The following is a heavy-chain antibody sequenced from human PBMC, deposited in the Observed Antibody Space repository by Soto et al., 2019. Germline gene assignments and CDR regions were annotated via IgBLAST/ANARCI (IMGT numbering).Heavy chain of an antibody. V-gene: IGHV3-23*01. CDR3: AKVSSADHFLPKWYFDL. CDR2: ISGSGGST. Sequence: GGSLRLSCAASGFTFSSYAMSWVRQAPGKGLEWVSAISGSGGSTYYADSVKGRFTISRDNSKNTLYLQMNSLRAEDTAVYYCAKVSSADHFLPKWYFDLWGRGTLVTVSS. CDR1: GFTFSSYA. J-gene: IGHJ2*01.